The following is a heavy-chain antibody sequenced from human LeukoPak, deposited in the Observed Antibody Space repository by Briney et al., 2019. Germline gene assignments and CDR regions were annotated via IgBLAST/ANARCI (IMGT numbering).Heavy chain of an antibody. CDR2: TSGSGAST. D-gene: IGHD2-2*01. V-gene: IGHV3-23*01. CDR1: GFTFSSYA. Sequence: QPGGSLRLSCAASGFTFSSYAMNWARQAPGKGLEWVSATSGSGASTYYADSVKGRFTISRDNSKNTLYLQMNSLRAEDTAIYYCAKAALRYQLLSSLDYWGQGTLVTVSS. CDR3: AKAALRYQLLSSLDY. J-gene: IGHJ4*02.